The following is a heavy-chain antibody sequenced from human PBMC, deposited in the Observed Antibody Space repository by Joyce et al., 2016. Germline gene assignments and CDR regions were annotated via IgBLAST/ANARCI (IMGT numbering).Heavy chain of an antibody. CDR2: IWFDGTNK. Sequence: QAQLVESGGGVVQPGRSLRLSCTTSRFTFSDYGMHWVRQAPGKGLGWVALIWFDGTNKYYVDSMKGRFTISRDNSKSTLYLQMNSLRAEYTAVYYCVRGRRGSPFYFEYWGQGTLVTVSS. V-gene: IGHV3-33*01. CDR3: VRGRRGSPFYFEY. CDR1: RFTFSDYG. J-gene: IGHJ4*02.